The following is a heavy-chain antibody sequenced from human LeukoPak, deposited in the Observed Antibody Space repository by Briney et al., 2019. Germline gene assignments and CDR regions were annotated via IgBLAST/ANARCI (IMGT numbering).Heavy chain of an antibody. V-gene: IGHV4-39*01. CDR1: GGSISSSYH. D-gene: IGHD3-22*01. CDR3: ARRSPWYDSSVLDYYFDH. Sequence: PSETLSLTCSVSGGSISSSYHWGWIRQPPGKGLEWIGSIHNSGSNYHNPSLKSRVTISVDTSKNQFSLKLSSVTAADTAVYYCARRSPWYDSSVLDYYFDHWGQGTLVTVSS. J-gene: IGHJ4*02. CDR2: IHNSGSN.